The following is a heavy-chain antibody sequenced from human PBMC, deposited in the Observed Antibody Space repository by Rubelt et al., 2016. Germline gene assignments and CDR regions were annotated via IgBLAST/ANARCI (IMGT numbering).Heavy chain of an antibody. CDR3: ARTALPAAVPYFWFDP. V-gene: IGHV4-39*07. CDR1: GGSISSSSYY. J-gene: IGHJ5*02. D-gene: IGHD2-2*01. CDR2: MYYSGST. Sequence: QLQLQESGPGLVKPSETLSLTCTVSGGSISSSSYYWGWIRQPPGKGLEWIGSMYYSGSTYYNPSLKSRVTISVYTSKNQFSLKVNSVTAADTAVYDCARTALPAAVPYFWFDPWGQGTLVTVSS.